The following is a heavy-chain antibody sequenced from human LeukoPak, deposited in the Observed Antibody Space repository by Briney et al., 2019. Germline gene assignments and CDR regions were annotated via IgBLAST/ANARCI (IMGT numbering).Heavy chain of an antibody. D-gene: IGHD3-3*01. CDR2: IYWNDDK. V-gene: IGHV2-5*01. Sequence: SGPTLVHPTQTLTLTCTFSGFSLSTSGLGVGWIRQPPGKALEWLALIYWNDDKRYSPSLKSRLTITKDTSKTQVVLTMTNMDPVGTATYYCAHSLRFLDPMTFDYWGQGTLVTVSS. CDR3: AHSLRFLDPMTFDY. CDR1: GFSLSTSGLG. J-gene: IGHJ4*02.